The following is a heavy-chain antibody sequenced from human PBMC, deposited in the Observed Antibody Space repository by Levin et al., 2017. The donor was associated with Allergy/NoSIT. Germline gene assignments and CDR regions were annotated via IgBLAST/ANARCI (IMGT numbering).Heavy chain of an antibody. V-gene: IGHV4-59*01. CDR1: GGSISSYY. CDR3: ARTSKVGTTGYYMDV. Sequence: SETLSLTCIVSGGSISSYYWTWIRQPPGKGLECIGYIYYSGGTSYNPSLKSRVTISVDTSKNQFSLKLSSVTAADTAVYYCARTSKVGTTGYYMDVWGKGTTVTVSS. D-gene: IGHD2-8*02. J-gene: IGHJ6*03. CDR2: IYYSGGT.